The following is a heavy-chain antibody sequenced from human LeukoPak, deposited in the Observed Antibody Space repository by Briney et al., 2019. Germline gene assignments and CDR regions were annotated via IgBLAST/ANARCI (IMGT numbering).Heavy chain of an antibody. D-gene: IGHD1-14*01. V-gene: IGHV3-74*01. CDR2: VNSEGSRT. J-gene: IGHJ1*01. Sequence: PGGSLRLSCGAPGIXIRSNWMHWVRQAPGTGLVWVARVNSEGSRTTYADSVKGRFTISRDNAKNILYLQMHGLRAEDTAVYYCARDAPTGRTKFEHWGQGTLVTVSS. CDR1: GIXIRSNW. CDR3: ARDAPTGRTKFEH.